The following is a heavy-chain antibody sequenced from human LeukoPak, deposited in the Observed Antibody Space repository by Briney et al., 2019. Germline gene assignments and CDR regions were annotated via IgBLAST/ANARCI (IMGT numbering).Heavy chain of an antibody. CDR1: GFTFSSYS. CDR3: ATMVRGVIITGRRFDY. CDR2: ISSSSSYI. V-gene: IGHV3-21*01. D-gene: IGHD3-10*01. Sequence: GGSLRLSCAASGFTFSSYSMNWVRQAPGKGLEWVSSISSSSSYIYYADSVKGRFTISRDNAKNSLYLQMNSLRAEDTAVYYCATMVRGVIITGRRFDYWGQGTLVTVSS. J-gene: IGHJ4*02.